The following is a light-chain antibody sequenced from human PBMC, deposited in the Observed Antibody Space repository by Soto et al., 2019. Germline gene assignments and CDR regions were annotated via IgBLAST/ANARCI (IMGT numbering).Light chain of an antibody. V-gene: IGKV4-1*01. CDR3: QQYYSPPPS. Sequence: DIVMTQSPDSLTVSLGESANINCKSSQSILSSSNNKNYSVWYQQKLGQPPKLLINWASTLESGVPDRFSGSGSGAHVTLTIRRLQAEDVVVYYCQQYYSPPPSFXGGTQVDLK. J-gene: IGKJ4*01. CDR2: WAS. CDR1: QSILSSSNNKNY.